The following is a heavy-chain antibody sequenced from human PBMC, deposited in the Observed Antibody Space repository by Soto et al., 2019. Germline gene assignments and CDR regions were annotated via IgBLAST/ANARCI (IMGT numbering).Heavy chain of an antibody. V-gene: IGHV1-3*01. Sequence: VASVKVSCKASGYTFTSYAMHWVRQAPGQRLEWMGWINAGNGNTKYSQKFHGRVTITRDTSASTAYMELSSLRSEDTAVYYCARDPINTMVRGPYYYYYGMDVWGQGTTVTVSS. CDR1: GYTFTSYA. D-gene: IGHD3-10*01. CDR2: INAGNGNT. CDR3: ARDPINTMVRGPYYYYYGMDV. J-gene: IGHJ6*02.